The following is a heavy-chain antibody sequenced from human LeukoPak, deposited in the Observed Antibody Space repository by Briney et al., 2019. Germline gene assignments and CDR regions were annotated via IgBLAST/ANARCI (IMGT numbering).Heavy chain of an antibody. CDR1: GGSISSYY. J-gene: IGHJ3*02. D-gene: IGHD6-19*01. CDR3: ARRDSSGWYGAFDI. CDR2: IYYSGST. V-gene: IGHV4-59*08. Sequence: SETLSLTRTVSGGSISSYYWSWIRQPPGKGLEWIGYIYYSGSTNYNPSLKSRVTISVDTSKNQFSLKLSSVTAADTAVYYCARRDSSGWYGAFDIWGQGTMVTVSS.